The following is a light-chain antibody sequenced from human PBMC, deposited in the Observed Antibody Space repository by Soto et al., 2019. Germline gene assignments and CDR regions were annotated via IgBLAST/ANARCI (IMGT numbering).Light chain of an antibody. CDR2: DVY. CDR1: QDISNS. V-gene: IGKV1-33*01. CDR3: KQGYSTSWT. Sequence: DIQMTQSPSSLSAAVGDRVTIACQASQDISNSLNWYQQKPGKAHKLLIYDVYNLETGVQSRFSGSGSGTDFTFTIRSLQPDDFATYYCKQGYSTSWTFGQGTKVDIK. J-gene: IGKJ1*01.